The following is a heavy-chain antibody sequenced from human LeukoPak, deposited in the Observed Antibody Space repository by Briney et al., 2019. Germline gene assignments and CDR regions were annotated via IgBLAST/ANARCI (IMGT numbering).Heavy chain of an antibody. J-gene: IGHJ4*02. D-gene: IGHD3-22*01. V-gene: IGHV3-7*01. Sequence: GGSLRLSCAASVFTFSIYLMSWVRQAPGKGREWVANIKQDGSEKYYVDSVKGRFTISRDNAKNSLYLQMNSLRAEDTAVYYCARDPAYYYDSSGYLDYWGQGTLVTVSS. CDR3: ARDPAYYYDSSGYLDY. CDR1: VFTFSIYL. CDR2: IKQDGSEK.